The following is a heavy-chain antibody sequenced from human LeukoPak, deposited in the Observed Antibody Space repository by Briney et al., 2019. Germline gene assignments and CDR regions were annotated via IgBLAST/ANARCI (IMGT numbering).Heavy chain of an antibody. CDR2: IYYSGST. CDR1: GGSISSYY. J-gene: IGHJ5*02. D-gene: IGHD5-12*01. Sequence: PSETVSLTCTVSGGSISSYYWSWIRQPPGKGLEWIGYIYYSGSTNYNPSLKSRVTISVDTSKNQFSLKLSSVTAADTAVYYCARELRYSGYDTASYWFDPWGQGTLVTVSS. CDR3: ARELRYSGYDTASYWFDP. V-gene: IGHV4-59*01.